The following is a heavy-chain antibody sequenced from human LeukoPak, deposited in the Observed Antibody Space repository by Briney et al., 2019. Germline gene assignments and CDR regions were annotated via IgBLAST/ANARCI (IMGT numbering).Heavy chain of an antibody. Sequence: PSETLSLTCAVYGGSFSGYYWSWIRQAPGKGLEWIGGMNHRGSANYNPSLETRVTISVGTSKNQFSLKLSSVTAADTAVYYCARRETWTNSVDYWGQGTLVTVSS. D-gene: IGHD3/OR15-3a*01. CDR1: GGSFSGYY. CDR2: MNHRGSA. J-gene: IGHJ4*02. V-gene: IGHV4-34*01. CDR3: ARRETWTNSVDY.